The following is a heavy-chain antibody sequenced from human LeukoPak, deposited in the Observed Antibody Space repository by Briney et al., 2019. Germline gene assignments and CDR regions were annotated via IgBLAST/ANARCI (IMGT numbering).Heavy chain of an antibody. CDR3: AREVKTRGYSYPGWFDP. CDR1: GGSFSGYY. CDR2: INHSGST. Sequence: SETLSLTCAVYGGSFSGYYWSWIRQPPGKGLEWIGEINHSGSTNYNPSLKSRVTISVDTSKNQFSLKLSSVTAADTAVYYCAREVKTRGYSYPGWFDPWGQGTLVTVSS. V-gene: IGHV4-34*01. D-gene: IGHD5-18*01. J-gene: IGHJ5*02.